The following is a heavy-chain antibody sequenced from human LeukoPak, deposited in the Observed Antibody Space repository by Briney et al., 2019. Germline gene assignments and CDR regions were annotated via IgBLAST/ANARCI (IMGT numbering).Heavy chain of an antibody. CDR3: ARDNSGSYYAVDY. D-gene: IGHD1-26*01. V-gene: IGHV4-34*01. Sequence: SSETLSLTCAVYGGSFSGYYWSWIRQPPGKGLEWIGSIYYSGSTYYNPSLKSRVTVSVDTSKNQFSLKLSSVTAADTAVYYCARDNSGSYYAVDYWGQGTLVTVSS. J-gene: IGHJ4*02. CDR2: IYYSGST. CDR1: GGSFSGYY.